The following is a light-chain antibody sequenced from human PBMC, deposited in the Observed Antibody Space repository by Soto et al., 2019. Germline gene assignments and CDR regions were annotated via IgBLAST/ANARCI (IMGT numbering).Light chain of an antibody. J-gene: IGLJ1*01. CDR2: EVS. CDR1: SSDVGGYNY. Sequence: QSALTQPASVSGSPGQSITISCIGTSSDVGGYNYVSWYQQFPGRAPKLIIEEVSNRPSGVSNRFSGSKSGNTASLTISGLQAEDEADYHCSSHTSAHTLVFGTGTKVT. CDR3: SSHTSAHTLV. V-gene: IGLV2-14*01.